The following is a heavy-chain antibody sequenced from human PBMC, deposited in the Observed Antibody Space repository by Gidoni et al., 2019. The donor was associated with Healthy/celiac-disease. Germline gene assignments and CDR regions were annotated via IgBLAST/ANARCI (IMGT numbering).Heavy chain of an antibody. Sequence: EVQLVESGGGLVQPGGSLRLSCAASGFTFSNYIMNWVRQAPGKGLGWVSYISSGSGTIYYADSVKGRFTISRDNAKNSLSLQMNSLRAEDTAVYYCARYRGQTYYFDYWGQGTLVTVSS. CDR3: ARYRGQTYYFDY. D-gene: IGHD1-26*01. CDR2: ISSGSGTI. CDR1: GFTFSNYI. J-gene: IGHJ4*02. V-gene: IGHV3-48*04.